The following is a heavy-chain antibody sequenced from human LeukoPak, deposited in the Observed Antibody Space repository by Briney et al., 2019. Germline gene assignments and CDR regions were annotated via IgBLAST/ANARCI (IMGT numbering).Heavy chain of an antibody. Sequence: ASVKVSCTASGYTFTIYDITWLRQAPGQGLEWMGWISAYSGHTNYAQKLQGRVSITTETSTSTAYMDLRSLRSDDTAVYYCARSPGVRDWFDPWGQGTLVTVSS. CDR3: ARSPGVRDWFDP. J-gene: IGHJ5*02. V-gene: IGHV1-18*01. CDR2: ISAYSGHT. CDR1: GYTFTIYD.